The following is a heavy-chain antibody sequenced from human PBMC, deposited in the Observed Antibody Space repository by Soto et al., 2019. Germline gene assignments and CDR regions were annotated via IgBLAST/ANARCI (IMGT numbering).Heavy chain of an antibody. CDR2: TSYDGSNK. CDR3: ARWGTTGGLDV. J-gene: IGHJ4*02. Sequence: QVQLVESGGGVVQLGTSLRLSCVGTGFTFRSYVIHWFRQAPGKGLEWVALTSYDGSNKYYDDSVKARFTISRDNSRNTVDLQMDNQRLEDTALYYCARWGTTGGLDVWGQGTLVSVSS. CDR1: GFTFRSYV. D-gene: IGHD3-16*01. V-gene: IGHV3-30*19.